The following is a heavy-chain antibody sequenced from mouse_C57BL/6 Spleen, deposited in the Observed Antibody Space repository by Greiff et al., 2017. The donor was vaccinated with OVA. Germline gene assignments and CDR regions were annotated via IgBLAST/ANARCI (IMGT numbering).Heavy chain of an antibody. Sequence: VQLQQSGPGLVAPSQSLSITCTVSGFSLTSYAISWVRQPPGKGLEWLGVIWTGGGTNYNSALKSRLSISKDNSKSQVFLKMNSLQTDDTARYYCARNGYGSSYSHWYFDVWGTGTTVTVSS. CDR1: GFSLTSYA. CDR2: IWTGGGT. V-gene: IGHV2-9-1*01. J-gene: IGHJ1*03. D-gene: IGHD1-1*01. CDR3: ARNGYGSSYSHWYFDV.